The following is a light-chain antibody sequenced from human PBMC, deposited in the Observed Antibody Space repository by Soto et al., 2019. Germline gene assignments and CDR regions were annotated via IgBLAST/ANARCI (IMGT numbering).Light chain of an antibody. CDR3: ETWDINPHVV. CDR1: SGHTTYI. V-gene: IGLV4-60*02. J-gene: IGLJ2*01. CDR2: LETSGSY. Sequence: QAVVTQSSSASASLGSSVKLTCTLSSGHTTYIIAWHQQQPGKAPRYLMKLETSGSYNKGSGVPDRFSGSSSGADRYLTISNLQFEDEADYYCETWDINPHVVFGGGTKLTVL.